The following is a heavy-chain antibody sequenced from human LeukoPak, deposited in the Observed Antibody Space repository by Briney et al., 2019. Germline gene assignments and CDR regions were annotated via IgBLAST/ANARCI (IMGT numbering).Heavy chain of an antibody. D-gene: IGHD3-22*01. J-gene: IGHJ4*02. Sequence: ASVKVSCKASGYTFTSYAMNWVRQAPGQGLEWMGWINTNTGNPTYVQGFTGRFVFSLDTSVSTAYLQISSLKAEDTAVYYCARLTPGYDSSGYFSYWGQGTLVTVSS. CDR1: GYTFTSYA. CDR3: ARLTPGYDSSGYFSY. CDR2: INTNTGNP. V-gene: IGHV7-4-1*02.